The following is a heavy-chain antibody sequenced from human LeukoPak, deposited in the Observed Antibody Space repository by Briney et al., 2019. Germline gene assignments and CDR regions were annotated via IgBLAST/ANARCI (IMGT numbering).Heavy chain of an antibody. J-gene: IGHJ6*02. CDR2: MNPNSGNT. Sequence: ASVKVSCKASGYTFTSYDINWVRQTTGQGLEWIGWMNPNSGNTGYAQKFQGRVTMTRNTSISTAYMELSSLRSEDTAVYYCARGFAVYSGYETVGGNYYYYYGMDVWGQGTTVTVSS. D-gene: IGHD5-12*01. V-gene: IGHV1-8*01. CDR1: GYTFTSYD. CDR3: ARGFAVYSGYETVGGNYYYYYGMDV.